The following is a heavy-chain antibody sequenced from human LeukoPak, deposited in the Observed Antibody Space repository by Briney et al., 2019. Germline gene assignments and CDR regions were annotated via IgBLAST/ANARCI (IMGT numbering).Heavy chain of an antibody. V-gene: IGHV1-8*01. CDR1: GYTFTSYD. J-gene: IGHJ6*02. CDR3: ARIIGRGYCSSTSCYYYGMGV. Sequence: ASVKVSCKASGYTFTSYDINWVRQATGQGLEWMGWMNPNSGNTGYAQKFQGRVTMTRNTSISTAYMELSSLRSEDTAVYYCARIIGRGYCSSTSCYYYGMGVWGQGTTVTVSS. CDR2: MNPNSGNT. D-gene: IGHD2-2*01.